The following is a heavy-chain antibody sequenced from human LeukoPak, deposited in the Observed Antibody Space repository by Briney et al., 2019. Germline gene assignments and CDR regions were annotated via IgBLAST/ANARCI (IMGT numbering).Heavy chain of an antibody. J-gene: IGHJ5*02. CDR1: RFTFSNYA. CDR2: ISGSGGAT. V-gene: IGHV3-23*01. D-gene: IGHD6-13*01. Sequence: GGSLRLSCAASRFTFSNYAMNWVPQAPGKALEWVSAISGSGGATYYADSVKGRFTISRDNSKNRLYLQMNSLRAEDAAVYYCAKSFGDYSSTWNTRNWFDPWGQGTLVTVSS. CDR3: AKSFGDYSSTWNTRNWFDP.